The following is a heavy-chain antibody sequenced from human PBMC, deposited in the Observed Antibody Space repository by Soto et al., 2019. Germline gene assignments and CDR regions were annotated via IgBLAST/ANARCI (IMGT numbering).Heavy chain of an antibody. CDR3: ARDPRRIVGAHLGYYYYGMDV. Sequence: QVQLVESGGGVVQPGRSLRLSCAASGFTFSSYAMHWVRQAPGKGLEWVAVISYDGSNKYYADSVKGRFTISRDNSKNTLYVQMNSLRAEDTAVYYCARDPRRIVGAHLGYYYYGMDVWGQGTTVTVSS. CDR1: GFTFSSYA. J-gene: IGHJ6*02. CDR2: ISYDGSNK. V-gene: IGHV3-30-3*01. D-gene: IGHD1-26*01.